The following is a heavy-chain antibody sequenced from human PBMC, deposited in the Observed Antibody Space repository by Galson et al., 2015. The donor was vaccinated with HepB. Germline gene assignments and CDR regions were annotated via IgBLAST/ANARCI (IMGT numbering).Heavy chain of an antibody. CDR2: ISSYNDNI. D-gene: IGHD6-13*01. J-gene: IGHJ4*02. Sequence: SVKVSCKASGYTFTSYGISWVRQAPGQGLEWMGWISSYNDNINYSEKFQGRVTMTTDTFTNTAYLELRSLRSDDTAVYYCARDQDSSSWTQMGVDFFDCWGQGTLVTVSS. V-gene: IGHV1-18*04. CDR3: ARDQDSSSWTQMGVDFFDC. CDR1: GYTFTSYG.